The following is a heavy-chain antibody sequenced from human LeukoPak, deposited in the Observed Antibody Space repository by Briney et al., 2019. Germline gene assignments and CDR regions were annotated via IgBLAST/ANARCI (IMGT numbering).Heavy chain of an antibody. D-gene: IGHD3-16*01. CDR1: GFTFSSYW. Sequence: GGSLRLSCAASGFTFSSYWMNWARQDPGKGLEWVASINHNGNVNYYVDSVKGRFTISRDNAKNSLYLQMSNLRAEDTAVYFCARGGGLDVWGQGATVTVSS. CDR3: ARGGGLDV. J-gene: IGHJ6*02. V-gene: IGHV3-7*03. CDR2: INHNGNVN.